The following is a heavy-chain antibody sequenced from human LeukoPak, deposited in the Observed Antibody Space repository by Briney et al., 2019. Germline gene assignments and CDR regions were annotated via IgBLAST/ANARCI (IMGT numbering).Heavy chain of an antibody. CDR2: IYYSGST. J-gene: IGHJ4*02. V-gene: IGHV4-59*01. CDR1: GGSISSYY. CDR3: ASERGHDYGDYEDY. Sequence: SETLSLTCTVSGGSISSYYWSWIRQPPGKGLEWIGYIYYSGSTNFNPSLKSLVTISVDTSKNQFSLKLSSVTAADTAVYYCASERGHDYGDYEDYWGQGTLVTVSS. D-gene: IGHD4-17*01.